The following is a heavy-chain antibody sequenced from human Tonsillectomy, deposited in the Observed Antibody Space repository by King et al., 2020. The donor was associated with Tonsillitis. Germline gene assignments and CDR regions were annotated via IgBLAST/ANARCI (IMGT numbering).Heavy chain of an antibody. J-gene: IGHJ6*03. V-gene: IGHV1-18*01. CDR2: ISAYNGNT. D-gene: IGHD3-3*01. CDR1: GYTFTSYG. Sequence: QLVQSGAEVKKPGASVKVSCKASGYTFTSYGISWVRQAPGQGLEWMGWISAYNGNTNYAQKLQGRVTMTTDTSTSTAYMELRSLRSDDTAVYYCARGYYDFWSGLRDYYYYYYMDVWGQGTTVTVSS. CDR3: ARGYYDFWSGLRDYYYYYYMDV.